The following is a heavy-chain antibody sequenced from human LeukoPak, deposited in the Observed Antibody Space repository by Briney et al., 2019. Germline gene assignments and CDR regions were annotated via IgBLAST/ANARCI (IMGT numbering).Heavy chain of an antibody. J-gene: IGHJ4*02. D-gene: IGHD3-22*01. CDR2: VNPNSGGT. V-gene: IGHV1-2*02. CDR3: ARELGSGYYRYFDY. Sequence: ASVKVSCKASGYTFTSYYMHWVRQAPGQGLEWMGWVNPNSGGTNFAQKFQGRVSMTRDTSISTAYMELSRLRSDDTAVYYCARELGSGYYRYFDYWGQGTLVTVSS. CDR1: GYTFTSYY.